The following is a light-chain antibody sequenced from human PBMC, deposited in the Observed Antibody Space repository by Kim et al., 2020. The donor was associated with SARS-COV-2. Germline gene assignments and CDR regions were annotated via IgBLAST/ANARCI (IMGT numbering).Light chain of an antibody. CDR1: SSDVGGYEY. CDR3: SSYTSTTTLI. Sequence: QSALTQPASVSGSPGQSITISCTGTSSDVGGYEYVSWYQQHPGKAPKLMIYDVSKRPSGVPNRFSGSKSGNTASLTISGLQAEDEADYYCSSYTSTTTLIFGGGTQLTVL. J-gene: IGLJ2*01. CDR2: DVS. V-gene: IGLV2-14*03.